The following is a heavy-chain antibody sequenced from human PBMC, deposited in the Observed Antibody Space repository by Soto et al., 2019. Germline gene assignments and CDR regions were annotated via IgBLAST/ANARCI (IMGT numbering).Heavy chain of an antibody. CDR3: ARNNIVLVPAAMPAWNSYYYYGMDV. J-gene: IGHJ6*02. CDR2: ISTYNGNT. CDR1: GYTFTSYG. V-gene: IGHV1-18*01. D-gene: IGHD2-2*01. Sequence: ASVKVSCKASGYTFTSYGISWVRQAPGQGLEWMGWISTYNGNTKYAQKLQGRVTMTTDTSTSTAYMELRSLRSEDTAVYYCARNNIVLVPAAMPAWNSYYYYGMDVWGQGTTVTVSS.